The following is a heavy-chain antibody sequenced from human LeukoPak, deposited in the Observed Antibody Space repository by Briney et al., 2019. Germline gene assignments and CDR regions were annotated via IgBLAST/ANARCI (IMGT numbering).Heavy chain of an antibody. CDR2: IYYSGST. J-gene: IGHJ4*02. V-gene: IGHV4-30-4*01. D-gene: IGHD3-10*01. CDR1: GDSISSGDYY. CDR3: ALYGSGSYNFDS. Sequence: SETLSLTCTVSGDSISSGDYYWSWIRQPPGKGLEWIGYIYYSGSTYYNPSLKSRVTISVDTSKNQFSLKLSSVTAADTAVYYCALYGSGSYNFDSWGQGTLVTVSS.